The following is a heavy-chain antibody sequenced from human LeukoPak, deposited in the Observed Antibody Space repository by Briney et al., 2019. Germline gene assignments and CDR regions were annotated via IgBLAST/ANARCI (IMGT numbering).Heavy chain of an antibody. CDR1: GGSFSGYY. CDR2: INHSGST. Sequence: SETLSLTCAVYGGSFSGYYWSWIRQPPGKGLEWIGEINHSGSTNYNPSLKSRVTISVDTSKNQFSLKLSSVTAADTPVYYCARGFDSVWSGYSTFDPWGQGTLVPVSS. V-gene: IGHV4-34*01. J-gene: IGHJ5*02. D-gene: IGHD3-3*01. CDR3: ARGFDSVWSGYSTFDP.